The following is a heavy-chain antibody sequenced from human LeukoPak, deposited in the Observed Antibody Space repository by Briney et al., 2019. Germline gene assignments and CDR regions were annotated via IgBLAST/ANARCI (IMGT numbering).Heavy chain of an antibody. CDR2: IYDSGTT. Sequence: PSETLSLTCTVSRGSIRTYYWSWIRQSPGKGLEWIGYIYDSGTTKYNPSLKSRVTISVDTSKNQFSLKLSSVTAADTAVYYCARLGGNYYDTDAFDIWGQGTMVTVSS. V-gene: IGHV4-59*08. CDR3: ARLGGNYYDTDAFDI. J-gene: IGHJ3*02. D-gene: IGHD1-26*01. CDR1: RGSIRTYY.